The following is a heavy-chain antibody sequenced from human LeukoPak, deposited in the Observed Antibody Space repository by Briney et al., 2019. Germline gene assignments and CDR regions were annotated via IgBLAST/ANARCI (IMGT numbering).Heavy chain of an antibody. V-gene: IGHV4-59*01. J-gene: IGHJ6*03. CDR3: ARDRGAWIQLEGYYHYMDV. Sequence: PSETLSLTCAVYGGSFSGYYWSWIRQPPGKGLEWIGYLSYSGSTNYNPSLKSRVTISVDMSKNQFSLKLRSVTAADTAVYYCARDRGAWIQLEGYYHYMDVWGKGTTVTISS. D-gene: IGHD5-18*01. CDR2: LSYSGST. CDR1: GGSFSGYY.